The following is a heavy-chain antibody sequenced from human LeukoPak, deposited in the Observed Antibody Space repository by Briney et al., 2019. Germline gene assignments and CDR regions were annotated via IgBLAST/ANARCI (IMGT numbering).Heavy chain of an antibody. CDR2: IRSSSSHT. CDR1: GFTFSDYY. V-gene: IGHV3-11*06. D-gene: IGHD6-13*01. Sequence: GGSLRLSCAASGFTFSDYYMSWIRQAPGKGLEWVSYIRSSSSHTNYADSVKGRLTISRDNAKNSLYLQMNSLRAEDTAVYYCARVRYSSSWCYFDYWGQGTLVTVSS. J-gene: IGHJ4*02. CDR3: ARVRYSSSWCYFDY.